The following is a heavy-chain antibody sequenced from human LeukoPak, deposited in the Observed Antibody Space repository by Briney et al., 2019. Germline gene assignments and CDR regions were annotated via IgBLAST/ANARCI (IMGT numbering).Heavy chain of an antibody. V-gene: IGHV3-20*04. CDR3: ARLGYDVLSFMWYYYYMDV. J-gene: IGHJ6*03. CDR1: GFTFDDYG. D-gene: IGHD3-9*01. Sequence: PGGSLRLSCAASGFTFDDYGMSWVRQAPGKGLEWVSGINWNGGSTGYADSVKGRFTISRDNAKNSLYLQMNSLRAEDTALYYCARLGYDVLSFMWYYYYMDVWGKGTTVTVSS. CDR2: INWNGGST.